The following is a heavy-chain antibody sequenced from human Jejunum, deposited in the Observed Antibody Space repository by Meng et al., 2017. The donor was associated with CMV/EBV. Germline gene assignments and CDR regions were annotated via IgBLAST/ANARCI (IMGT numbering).Heavy chain of an antibody. CDR2: IYSDGST. CDR1: EFTVSTNY. V-gene: IGHV3-66*01. CDR3: ARGRGYNWNPLGK. J-gene: IGHJ4*02. D-gene: IGHD1-20*01. Sequence: EVQLVESGGGLVQPGGSLRLACAASEFTVSTNYMTWVRQTPGRGLEWVSVIYSDGSTSYADSVKGRFIISRDSSKDTLYLQMNSLRVEDTALYYCARGRGYNWNPLGKWGPGTMVTVSA.